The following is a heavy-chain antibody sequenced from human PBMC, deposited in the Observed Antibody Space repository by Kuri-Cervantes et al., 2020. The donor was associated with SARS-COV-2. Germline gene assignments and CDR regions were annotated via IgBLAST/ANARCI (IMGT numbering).Heavy chain of an antibody. V-gene: IGHV1-2*02. J-gene: IGHJ4*02. D-gene: IGHD3-22*01. CDR3: ARDRYYYDSSGYIPFDY. CDR1: GYTFTGYY. CDR2: INPNSGGT. Sequence: ASVKVSCKASGYTFTGYYMHWVRQAPGQGLEWMGWINPNSGGTNYAQKFQGRVTMTTDTSTSTAYMELRSLRSDDTAVYYCARDRYYYDSSGYIPFDYWGQGTLVTVSS.